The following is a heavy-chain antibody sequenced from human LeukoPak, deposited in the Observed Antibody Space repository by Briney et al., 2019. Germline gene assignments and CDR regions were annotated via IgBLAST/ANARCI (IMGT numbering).Heavy chain of an antibody. D-gene: IGHD1-1*01. CDR3: GTLGGDRTG. J-gene: IGHJ4*02. CDR2: IYTGGSA. V-gene: IGHV4-4*09. Sequence: SETLSLTCTASGVSIYSYYLSWIRLPPGKGLEWIWYIYTGGSANYKPSLKSRATISLDMSRNQVSLILNSVTAADTALYYCGTLGGDRTGWGKGAQVTV. CDR1: GVSIYSYY.